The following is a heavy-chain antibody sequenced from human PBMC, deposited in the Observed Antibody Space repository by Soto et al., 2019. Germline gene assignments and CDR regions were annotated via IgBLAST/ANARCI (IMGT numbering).Heavy chain of an antibody. V-gene: IGHV3-48*01. D-gene: IGHD5-12*01. J-gene: IGHJ4*02. CDR3: ARRNSGYDYAFDY. CDR1: GFTFSGYS. Sequence: EVQLVESGGGLVQPGGSLRLSCAASGFTFSGYSMDWVRQAPGKGLEWVSYISGSSRTIYYADSVKGRFTISRDNXKKSVYLQMNSRRAEDTAVYYCARRNSGYDYAFDYWAQGTLVTVSS. CDR2: ISGSSRTI.